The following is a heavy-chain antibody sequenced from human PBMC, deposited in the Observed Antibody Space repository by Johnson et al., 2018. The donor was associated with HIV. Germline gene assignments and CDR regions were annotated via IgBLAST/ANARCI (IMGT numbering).Heavy chain of an antibody. J-gene: IGHJ3*02. CDR3: AGVRGECHGGSCYRWGTFDI. Sequence: VQLVESGGGVVRPGGSLRLSCAASGFTFDDYGMTWVRQVPGKGLEWVSGINWNGGTTAYADSVKGRFTISRDNAKNSLFLQMNSLRAEDTAWYYCAGVRGECHGGSCYRWGTFDIWGQGTMVTVSP. V-gene: IGHV3-20*04. CDR2: INWNGGTT. CDR1: GFTFDDYG. D-gene: IGHD2-15*01.